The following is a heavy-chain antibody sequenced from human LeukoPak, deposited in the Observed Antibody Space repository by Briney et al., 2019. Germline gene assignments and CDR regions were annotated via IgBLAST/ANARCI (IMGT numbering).Heavy chain of an antibody. CDR1: GYTFTSYY. J-gene: IGHJ6*03. V-gene: IGHV1-46*01. D-gene: IGHD3-10*01. CDR2: INPSGGST. CDR3: ARVLLWFGELTTPGSNYYYYYMDV. Sequence: ASVKVSCKASGYTFTSYYMHWVRQAPGQGLEWMGIINPSGGSTSYAQKFQGRVTITADESTSTAYMELSSLRSEDTAVYYCARVLLWFGELTTPGSNYYYYYMDVWGKGTTVTISS.